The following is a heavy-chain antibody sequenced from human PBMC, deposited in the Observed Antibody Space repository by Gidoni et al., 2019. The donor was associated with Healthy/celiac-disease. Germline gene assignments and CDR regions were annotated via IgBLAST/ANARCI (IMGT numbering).Heavy chain of an antibody. V-gene: IGHV1-8*01. CDR3: ARSGGITGTEYYYYYGMDV. CDR1: GYTFTSYD. CDR2: MNPNSGNT. D-gene: IGHD1-20*01. J-gene: IGHJ6*02. Sequence: QVQLVQSGAEVKKPGASVKVSCKASGYTFTSYDINWVRQATGQGLEWMGWMNPNSGNTGYAQKFQGRVTMTRNTPISTAYMELSSLRSEDTAVYYCARSGGITGTEYYYYYGMDVWGQGTTVTVSS.